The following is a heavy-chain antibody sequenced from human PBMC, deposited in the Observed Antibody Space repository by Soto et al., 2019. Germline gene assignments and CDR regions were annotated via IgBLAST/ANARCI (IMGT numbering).Heavy chain of an antibody. Sequence: PSETLSPPYSVLYGYITYHSYYRVWNRQTPGKGLEWIGSIYYSGSTYYNPSLKSRVTISVDTSKNQFSLKLSSVTAADTVVYYCARLGAYYQSLDPWGQGTLVTVSS. J-gene: IGHJ5*02. D-gene: IGHD2-21*01. CDR3: ARLGAYYQSLDP. CDR1: YGYITYHSYY. V-gene: IGHV4-39*01. CDR2: IYYSGST.